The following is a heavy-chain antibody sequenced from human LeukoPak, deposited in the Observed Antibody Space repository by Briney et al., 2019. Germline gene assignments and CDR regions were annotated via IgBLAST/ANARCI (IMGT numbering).Heavy chain of an antibody. Sequence: GGSLRLSCAAPGFTFSSYSMNWVRQAPGKGLEWVSSISSSSSYIYYADSVKGRFTISRDNAKNSLYLQMNSLRAEDTAVYYCAKDCGGDCFNTFDYWGQGSLVAVSS. CDR1: GFTFSSYS. CDR3: AKDCGGDCFNTFDY. D-gene: IGHD2-21*02. J-gene: IGHJ4*02. V-gene: IGHV3-21*03. CDR2: ISSSSSYI.